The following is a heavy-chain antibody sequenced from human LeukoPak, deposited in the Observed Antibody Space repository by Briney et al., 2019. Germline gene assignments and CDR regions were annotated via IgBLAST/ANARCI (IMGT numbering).Heavy chain of an antibody. D-gene: IGHD6-19*01. CDR1: GYIITKFG. V-gene: IGHV1-18*01. J-gene: IGHJ4*02. CDR2: VSGYNGNT. CDR3: AIIGYGSDWYAKS. Sequence: ASVKVSCKVSGYIITKFGFSWVRQAPGQGLEWVGWVSGYNGNTNYAEKFHRRVIMTTDTATSTVYMELKSLTADDTAVYFCAIIGYGSDWYAKSWGPGPLVVVSA.